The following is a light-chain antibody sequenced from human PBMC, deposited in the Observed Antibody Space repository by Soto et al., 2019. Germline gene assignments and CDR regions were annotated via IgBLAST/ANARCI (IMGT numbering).Light chain of an antibody. CDR2: GAS. J-gene: IGKJ1*01. V-gene: IGKV3-15*01. CDR1: QSVSSY. Sequence: TESPAPLSLYPGERATLSCRASQSVSSYLAWFQQVPGQAPRLLIYGASTRATGIPARFSGSGSGTEFTLTISSLQSEDFAVYYCQQYNNWPRTFAQGTKVDI. CDR3: QQYNNWPRT.